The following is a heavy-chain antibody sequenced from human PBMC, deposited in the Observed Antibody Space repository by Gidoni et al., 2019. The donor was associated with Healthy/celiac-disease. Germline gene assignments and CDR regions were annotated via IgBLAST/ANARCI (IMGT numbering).Heavy chain of an antibody. CDR1: GGSISSYY. V-gene: IGHV4-59*01. CDR3: ARDSVYYGDYAGLAFDI. Sequence: QVQLQESGPGLVKPSETLSLTCTVSGGSISSYYWSWIRQPPGKGLEWIGYIYYSGSTNYNPSLKSRVTISVDTSKNQFSLKLSSVTAADTAVYYCARDSVYYGDYAGLAFDIWGQGTMVTVSS. CDR2: IYYSGST. D-gene: IGHD4-17*01. J-gene: IGHJ3*02.